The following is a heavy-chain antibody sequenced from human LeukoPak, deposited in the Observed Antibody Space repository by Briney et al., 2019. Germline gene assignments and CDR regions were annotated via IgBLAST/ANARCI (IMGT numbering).Heavy chain of an antibody. CDR3: ARDDLGTSYFYYGMDV. J-gene: IGHJ6*02. V-gene: IGHV3-48*01. CDR2: ISSSGSTI. Sequence: GGSLRLSCAASGFTFSSNSMNWVRQAPVKGLEWVSYISSSGSTIYYAESVKGRFTISRDNAKNSLYLQMNSLRAEDTAIYYCARDDLGTSYFYYGMDVWGQGTTVTVSS. CDR1: GFTFSSNS. D-gene: IGHD7-27*01.